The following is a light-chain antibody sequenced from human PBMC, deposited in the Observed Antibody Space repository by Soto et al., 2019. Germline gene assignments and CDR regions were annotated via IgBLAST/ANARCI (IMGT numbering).Light chain of an antibody. CDR1: ASNLGGNY. CDR3: AAWDDNVHGRV. J-gene: IGLJ3*02. Sequence: QSVLTQPPSASGAPGQRVTISCSGSASNLGGNYVYWYQQHPGTAPKLVIYRNDQRPSGVTDRISGSKSGTSASLAISGLRSEYEADYFCAAWDDNVHGRVFGGGTKLTVL. CDR2: RND. V-gene: IGLV1-47*01.